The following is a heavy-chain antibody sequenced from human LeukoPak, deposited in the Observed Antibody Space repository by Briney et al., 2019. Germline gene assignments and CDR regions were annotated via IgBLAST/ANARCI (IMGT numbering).Heavy chain of an antibody. V-gene: IGHV4-4*07. CDR2: IYTSGST. J-gene: IGHJ5*02. D-gene: IGHD6-13*01. Sequence: SETLSLTCTVSGGSISSYYWSWIRQPAGKGLEWIGRIYTSGSTNYNPSLKSRVTMSVDTSKNQFSLKLSSVTAADTAVYYCARDATISSSWYGGNWFDPWGQGTQVTVSS. CDR3: ARDATISSSWYGGNWFDP. CDR1: GGSISSYY.